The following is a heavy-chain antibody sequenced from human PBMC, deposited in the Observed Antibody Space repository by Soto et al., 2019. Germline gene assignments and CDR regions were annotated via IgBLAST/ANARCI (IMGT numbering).Heavy chain of an antibody. D-gene: IGHD2-21*01. CDR3: VRTLFRGPFDF. J-gene: IGHJ3*01. CDR1: GCPFSDYW. V-gene: IGHV3-7*01. Sequence: PGGSLRLSCAASGCPFSDYWMSWVRQAPGKGLEWVAIINQDGSEKYYVDSVKGRFTISRDNAKNSLYLQMNSLRAEDTAVVYCVRTLFRGPFDFWGQGTMVTVS. CDR2: INQDGSEK.